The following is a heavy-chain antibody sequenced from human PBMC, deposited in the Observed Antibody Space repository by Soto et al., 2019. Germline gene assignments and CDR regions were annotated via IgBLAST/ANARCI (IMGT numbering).Heavy chain of an antibody. CDR2: ISYDDGNVR. V-gene: IGHV3-30-3*01. CDR3: ARDQGGAYFPQDGFDM. D-gene: IGHD1-26*01. Sequence: QEQLVESGGGVVQPGRSLRLSCVASGFPFSEYAMHWVRQAPGKGLEWVAVISYDDGNVRYYADSVQGRFTGSRDNSKTTLLLQMDSLRSEDTAVYYCARDQGGAYFPQDGFDMWGQGTVVTVSS. CDR1: GFPFSEYA. J-gene: IGHJ3*02.